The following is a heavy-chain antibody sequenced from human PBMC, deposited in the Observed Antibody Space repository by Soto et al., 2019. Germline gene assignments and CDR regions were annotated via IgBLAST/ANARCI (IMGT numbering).Heavy chain of an antibody. CDR1: GGSISSSSYY. CDR3: AATHPGVRGVIPWFDP. D-gene: IGHD3-10*01. Sequence: SETLSLTCTVSGGSISSSSYYWGWIRQPPGKGLEWIGSIYYSGSTYYNPSLKSRVTISVDTSKNQFSLKLSSVTAADTAVYYCAATHPGVRGVIPWFDPWGQGTLVTVSS. V-gene: IGHV4-39*01. CDR2: IYYSGST. J-gene: IGHJ5*02.